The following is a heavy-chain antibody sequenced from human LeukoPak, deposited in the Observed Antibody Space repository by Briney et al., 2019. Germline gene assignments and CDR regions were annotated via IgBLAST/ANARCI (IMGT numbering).Heavy chain of an antibody. CDR1: GFTFSSCA. CDR2: ISYDGSNK. Sequence: GGSLRLSCAASGFTFSSCAMHWVRQAPGKGLEWVAVISYDGSNKYYADSVKGRFTISRDNSKNTLYLQMNSLRAEDTAVYYCARGVVITSGLDYWGPGTLVTVSS. J-gene: IGHJ4*02. V-gene: IGHV3-30-3*01. CDR3: ARGVVITSGLDY. D-gene: IGHD3-22*01.